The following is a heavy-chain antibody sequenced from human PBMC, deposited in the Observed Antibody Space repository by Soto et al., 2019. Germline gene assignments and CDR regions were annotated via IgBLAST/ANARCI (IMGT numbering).Heavy chain of an antibody. J-gene: IGHJ5*02. Sequence: PGGSLRISCAASGFTFSSYAMSWVRQAPGKGLEWASAISGSGGSTYYADSVKGRFTISRDNSKNTLYLQMNSLRAEDTAVYYCAKDILASVWLDFDHWGLGSLVTVSS. CDR1: GFTFSSYA. CDR3: AKDILASVWLDFDH. V-gene: IGHV3-23*01. D-gene: IGHD3-16*01. CDR2: ISGSGGST.